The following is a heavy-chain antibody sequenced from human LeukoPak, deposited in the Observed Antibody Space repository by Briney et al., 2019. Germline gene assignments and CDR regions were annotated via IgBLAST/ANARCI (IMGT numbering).Heavy chain of an antibody. CDR2: INPNSGGT. D-gene: IGHD2-15*01. J-gene: IGHJ4*02. CDR1: GYTFTGYY. V-gene: IGHV1-2*02. CDR3: ARDGMKARVVPAKDLMY. Sequence: GASVQVSCKASGYTFTGYYMHWVRQAPGQGLEWMGWINPNSGGTNYAQKFQGRVTMTRDTSISTAYMELSRLRSDDTAVYYCARDGMKARVVPAKDLMYWGQGTLVTVSS.